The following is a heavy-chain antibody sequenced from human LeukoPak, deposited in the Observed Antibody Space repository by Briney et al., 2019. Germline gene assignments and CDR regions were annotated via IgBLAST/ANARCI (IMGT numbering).Heavy chain of an antibody. CDR1: GGSINSYY. D-gene: IGHD3-22*01. CDR2: IYCSGSS. J-gene: IGHJ2*01. Sequence: SETLSLTCTVSGGSINSYYWSWVPQPPGKELECIGYIYCSGSSYYNRSLKSRVIMSVDMSKNEFSLKVTSVTAADNAMDYCARHGKDSSGYSGHWYFDLWGRGTLVTVSS. V-gene: IGHV4-59*08. CDR3: ARHGKDSSGYSGHWYFDL.